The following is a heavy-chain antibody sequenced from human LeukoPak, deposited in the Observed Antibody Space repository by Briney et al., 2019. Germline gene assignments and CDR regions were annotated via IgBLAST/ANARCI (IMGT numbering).Heavy chain of an antibody. V-gene: IGHV3-7*04. Sequence: GGSLRLSCAASGFTFSSYWMNWARQAPGKGLEWVASINYNGNLKYYVDSVEGRFTISRDNAKNSLSLQMSNLRAEEPAVYFCARGRGLDVWGQGATVTVSP. CDR2: INYNGNLK. CDR3: ARGRGLDV. J-gene: IGHJ6*01. CDR1: GFTFSSYW.